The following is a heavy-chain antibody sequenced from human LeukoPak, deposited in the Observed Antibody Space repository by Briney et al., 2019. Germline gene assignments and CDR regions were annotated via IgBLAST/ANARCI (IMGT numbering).Heavy chain of an antibody. J-gene: IGHJ4*02. CDR2: ISWNSGSI. D-gene: IGHD6-13*01. Sequence: GGSLRLSCAASGFIFDDYAMHWVRQAPGKGLGWVSGISWNSGSINYADSVKGRFAISRDNAKNSLYLQMNSLRPEDTALYYCAKDISVAAAEGGDFDYLGQGTLATVSS. V-gene: IGHV3-9*01. CDR1: GFIFDDYA. CDR3: AKDISVAAAEGGDFDY.